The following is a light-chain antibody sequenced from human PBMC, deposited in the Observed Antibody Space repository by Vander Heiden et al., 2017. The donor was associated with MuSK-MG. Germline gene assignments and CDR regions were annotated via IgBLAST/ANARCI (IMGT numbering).Light chain of an antibody. CDR1: SNHVVGYNT. J-gene: IGLJ2*01. Sequence: QSSLTQPRSVSRPPGRSVTLSCTATSNHVVGYNTVRWYQRPPCKAPKLMIDDVSKRPSGVPDRSAGSKSGNTAPPTICGVQAEEEADYYCCSYAGSYPWVFGGGTKLTVL. CDR2: DVS. V-gene: IGLV2-11*01. CDR3: CSYAGSYPWV.